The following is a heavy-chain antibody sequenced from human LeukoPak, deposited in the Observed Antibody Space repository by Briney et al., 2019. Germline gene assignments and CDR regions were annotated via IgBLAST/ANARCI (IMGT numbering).Heavy chain of an antibody. D-gene: IGHD4-17*01. V-gene: IGHV3-30*18. CDR1: GFTFSSYG. CDR2: ISYDGSNK. Sequence: GRSLRLSCAASGFTFSSYGMHWVRQAPGKGLEWVAVISYDGSNKYYADSVKGRFTISRDNSKHTLYLQMNSLRAEDTAVYYCAKELRTNYYYYYGMDVWGQGTTVTVSS. J-gene: IGHJ6*02. CDR3: AKELRTNYYYYYGMDV.